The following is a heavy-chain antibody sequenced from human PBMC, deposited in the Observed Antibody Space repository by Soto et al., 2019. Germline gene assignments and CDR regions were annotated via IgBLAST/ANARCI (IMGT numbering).Heavy chain of an antibody. CDR1: SGSINNYY. J-gene: IGHJ4*02. Sequence: QVQLQESGPGLVKPSETLSLTCTVSSGSINNYYWSWIRQPPGKGLEFIGYIYYAGTTTYNPSLKSRVTISVDTSKNQFSPKLSSVTAADTAVYYCARLGGYYQALDSWGQGTLLTVSS. D-gene: IGHD3-22*01. V-gene: IGHV4-59*08. CDR3: ARLGGYYQALDS. CDR2: IYYAGTT.